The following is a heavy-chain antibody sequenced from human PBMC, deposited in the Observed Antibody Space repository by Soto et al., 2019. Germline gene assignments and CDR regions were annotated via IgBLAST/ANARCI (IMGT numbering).Heavy chain of an antibody. CDR3: ARVGDIVGAKAIGY. CDR1: GGSISSGGYY. D-gene: IGHD1-26*01. CDR2: IYYSGST. V-gene: IGHV4-31*03. J-gene: IGHJ4*02. Sequence: QVQLQESGPGLVKPSQTLSLTCTVSGGSISSGGYYWSWIRQHPGKGLEWIGYIYYSGSTYYNPSLKSRVTIXVXTXXNQFSLKLSSVTAADTAVYYCARVGDIVGAKAIGYWGQGTLVTVSS.